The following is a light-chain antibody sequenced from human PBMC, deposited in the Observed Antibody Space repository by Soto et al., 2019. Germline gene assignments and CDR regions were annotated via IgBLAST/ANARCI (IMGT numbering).Light chain of an antibody. CDR1: SSDLGSYNY. Sequence: QSVLTQPASVSGSPGQSITISCAGTSSDLGSYNYVSWYQHHPGKAPKLMIYEVNNRPSGVSNRFSGSKSGNTASLTISGLQSEDEADYYCISYTTSRSMVFGGGTQLTVL. J-gene: IGLJ3*02. V-gene: IGLV2-14*01. CDR3: ISYTTSRSMV. CDR2: EVN.